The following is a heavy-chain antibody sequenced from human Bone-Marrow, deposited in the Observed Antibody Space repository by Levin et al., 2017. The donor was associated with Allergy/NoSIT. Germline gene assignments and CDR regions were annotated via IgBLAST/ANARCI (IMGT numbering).Heavy chain of an antibody. CDR3: AKALPASSGWDYFDY. CDR2: ISGSGGST. Sequence: PGESLKISCAASGFTFSSYAMSWVRQAPGKGLEWVSAISGSGGSTYYADSVKGRFTISRDNSKNTLYLQMNSLRAEDTAVYYCAKALPASSGWDYFDYWGQGTLVTVSS. D-gene: IGHD6-19*01. CDR1: GFTFSSYA. J-gene: IGHJ4*02. V-gene: IGHV3-23*01.